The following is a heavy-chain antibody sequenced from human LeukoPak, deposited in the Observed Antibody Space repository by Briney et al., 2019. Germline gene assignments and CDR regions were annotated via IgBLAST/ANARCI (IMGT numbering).Heavy chain of an antibody. CDR3: ATGVYAWSGYDLSYYFDY. V-gene: IGHV1-46*01. D-gene: IGHD5-12*01. J-gene: IGHJ4*02. Sequence: ASVKVSCKASGYTFTSYYMHWVRQAPGQGLEWMGIINPSGGSTSYAQKFQGRVTMTEDTSTDTAYMELSSLRSEDTAVYYCATGVYAWSGYDLSYYFDYWGQGTLVTVSS. CDR1: GYTFTSYY. CDR2: INPSGGST.